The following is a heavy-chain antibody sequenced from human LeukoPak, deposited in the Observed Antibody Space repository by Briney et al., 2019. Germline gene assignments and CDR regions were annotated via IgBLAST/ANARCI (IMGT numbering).Heavy chain of an antibody. J-gene: IGHJ3*02. CDR1: GGSISSNSYY. Sequence: SETLSLTCTVSGGSISSNSYYWGWIRQPPGKGLEWIGNIYYSGSTNYNPSLKSRVTISVDTSKNQFSLKLSSVTAADTAVYYCARRGTMIVVSGAFDIWGQGTVVTVSS. D-gene: IGHD3-22*01. V-gene: IGHV4-39*01. CDR3: ARRGTMIVVSGAFDI. CDR2: IYYSGST.